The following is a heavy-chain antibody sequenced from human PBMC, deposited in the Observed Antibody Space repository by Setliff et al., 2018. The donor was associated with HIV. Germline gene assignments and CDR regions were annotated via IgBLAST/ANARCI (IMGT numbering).Heavy chain of an antibody. D-gene: IGHD3-3*01. V-gene: IGHV4-39*01. CDR3: ARPSLGIGGGSKFDS. CDR2: VHFSGTT. CDR1: GGSMRSTTYY. J-gene: IGHJ4*02. Sequence: PSETLSLTCTVSGGSMRSTTYYWGWVRQPPGKGLEWIGNVHFSGTTYYNPSFKSRVTISVDPSQNQFSLRLISVTAADAAMYYCARPSLGIGGGSKFDSWGQGTLVTVSS.